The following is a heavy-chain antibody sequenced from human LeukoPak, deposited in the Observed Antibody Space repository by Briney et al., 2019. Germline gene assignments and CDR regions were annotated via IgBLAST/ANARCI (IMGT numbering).Heavy chain of an antibody. CDR1: GYSISSGYY. J-gene: IGHJ4*02. V-gene: IGHV4-38-2*02. D-gene: IGHD2-2*01. Sequence: MTSETLSLTRTVSGYSISSGYYWGWIRQPPGKGLEWIGTIYHSGSTYYNPSLKSRVTISVDTSKNQFSLKLTSVTAADTAVYYCARVRGYCSSTICYRYYFDYWGQGTLVTVSS. CDR2: IYHSGST. CDR3: ARVRGYCSSTICYRYYFDY.